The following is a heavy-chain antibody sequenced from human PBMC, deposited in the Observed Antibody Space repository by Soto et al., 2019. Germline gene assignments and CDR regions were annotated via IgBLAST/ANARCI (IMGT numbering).Heavy chain of an antibody. Sequence: EVQLVESGGGLVQPGGSLRLSCAASGFTFSSYAMHWVRQAPGKGLEYVSAISGNGGSTYYANSVKGRFTISRDHSKHTLSLQMGMLRAEDMAVYYCARRTPGWYFDLWVRGTLVTFSA. CDR2: ISGNGGST. CDR1: GFTFSSYA. CDR3: ARRTPGWYFDL. J-gene: IGHJ2*01. V-gene: IGHV3-64*01.